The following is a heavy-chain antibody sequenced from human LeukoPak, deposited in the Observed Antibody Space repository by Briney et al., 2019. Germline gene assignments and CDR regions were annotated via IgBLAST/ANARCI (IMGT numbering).Heavy chain of an antibody. CDR2: IHTSWTT. J-gene: IGHJ5*02. D-gene: IGHD3-22*01. V-gene: IGHV4-4*07. CDR3: ARDPPYYYDTSNWFDP. CDR1: GGSMSSYY. Sequence: SETLSLTCTVSGGSMSSYYWNFIRQPAGKGLEWIGRIHTSWTTYYNPSLKTRVTMSVDTSRNQFSLRLTSVTAADTAVYYCARDPPYYYDTSNWFDPWGQGTLVTVSS.